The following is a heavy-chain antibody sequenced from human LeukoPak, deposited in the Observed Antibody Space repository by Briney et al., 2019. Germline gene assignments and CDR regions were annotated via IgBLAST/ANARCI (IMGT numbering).Heavy chain of an antibody. V-gene: IGHV4-34*01. CDR3: ARATSYYYYDSSGYNY. CDR1: GGSFSGYY. J-gene: IGHJ4*02. Sequence: PSETLSLTCAVYGGSFSGYYWSWIRQPPGKGLEWIGEINHSGSTNYNPSLKSRVTISVDTSKNQFPLKLSSVTAADTAVYYCARATSYYYYDSSGYNYWGQGTLVTVSS. D-gene: IGHD3-22*01. CDR2: INHSGST.